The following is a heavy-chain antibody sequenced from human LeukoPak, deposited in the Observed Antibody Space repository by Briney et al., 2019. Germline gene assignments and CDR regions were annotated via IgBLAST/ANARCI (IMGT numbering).Heavy chain of an antibody. CDR3: ARSTHYDSSGYNFDY. D-gene: IGHD3-22*01. Sequence: GGSLRLSCAGSGFIFNNYTMHWVRQPPGKGLEWVSGISWNSGSIDYADSVKGRFTISRDNAKNSLYLQMNSLRAEDTAVYYCARSTHYDSSGYNFDYWGQGTLVTVSS. V-gene: IGHV3-9*01. J-gene: IGHJ4*02. CDR1: GFIFNNYT. CDR2: ISWNSGSI.